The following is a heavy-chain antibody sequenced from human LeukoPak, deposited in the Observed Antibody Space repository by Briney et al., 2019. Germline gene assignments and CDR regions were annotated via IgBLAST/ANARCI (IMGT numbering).Heavy chain of an antibody. Sequence: GSLSLTCTVSDDSISDYYRGWIRQPPGKGLEWIGYFHNSGTSTYNPSLKSRVTISADTSKNQFSLKLNSLTTADTAVYYCTRGAGWLIDYWGQGILVTVSS. V-gene: IGHV4-59*01. J-gene: IGHJ4*02. CDR2: FHNSGTS. CDR1: DDSISDYY. CDR3: TRGAGWLIDY. D-gene: IGHD3-16*01.